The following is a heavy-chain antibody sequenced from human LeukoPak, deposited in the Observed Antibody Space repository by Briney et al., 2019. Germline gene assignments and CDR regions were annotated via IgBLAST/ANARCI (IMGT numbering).Heavy chain of an antibody. V-gene: IGHV4-34*01. D-gene: IGHD2-2*01. CDR2: INHSGST. CDR3: ARGVGMGSTSWYLIWFDP. Sequence: KPSETLSLTCAVYGGSFSGYYWSWIRQPPGKGLEWIGEINHSGSTNYNPSLKSQVTISVDTSKNQFSLKLSSVTAADTAVYYCARGVGMGSTSWYLIWFDPWGQGTLVTVSS. CDR1: GGSFSGYY. J-gene: IGHJ5*02.